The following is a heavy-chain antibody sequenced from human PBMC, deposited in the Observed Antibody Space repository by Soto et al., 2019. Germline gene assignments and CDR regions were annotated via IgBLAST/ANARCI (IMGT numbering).Heavy chain of an antibody. Sequence: SETLSLTCAVSGGSISSGGYSWSWIRQPPGKGLEWIGYIYHSGSTYYNPSLKSRVTISVDRSKNQFSLKLSSVTAADTAVYYCARTLLRPWGDYGMDVWGQGTTVTVSS. V-gene: IGHV4-30-2*01. D-gene: IGHD3-22*01. J-gene: IGHJ6*02. CDR2: IYHSGST. CDR3: ARTLLRPWGDYGMDV. CDR1: GGSISSGGYS.